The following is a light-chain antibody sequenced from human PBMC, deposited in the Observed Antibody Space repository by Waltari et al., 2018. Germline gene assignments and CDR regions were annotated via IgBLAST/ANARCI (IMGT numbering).Light chain of an antibody. CDR3: QQYVSLPAT. CDR1: QSFRTY. CDR2: VAS. J-gene: IGKJ1*01. Sequence: EIMLTQSPGTLSLSPGERATLPCRASQSFRTYLAWYQQKTGQAPRLLIYVASTRATGIPDRFSGSGSGTDFSLTISRLEPEDFAVYYCQQYVSLPATFGQGTKVEIK. V-gene: IGKV3-20*01.